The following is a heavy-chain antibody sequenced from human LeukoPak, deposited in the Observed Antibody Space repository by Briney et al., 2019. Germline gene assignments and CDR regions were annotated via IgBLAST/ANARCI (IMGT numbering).Heavy chain of an antibody. V-gene: IGHV3-66*01. J-gene: IGHJ4*02. Sequence: GGSLRLSCAASGFTVSSNYMSWVRQAPGKGLGWVSVIYSGGSTYYADSVKGRFTISRDNSKNTLYLQMSSLRAEDTAVYYCARDLNYDILTGYYSGGDYWGQGTLVTVSS. CDR1: GFTVSSNY. CDR3: ARDLNYDILTGYYSGGDY. CDR2: IYSGGST. D-gene: IGHD3-9*01.